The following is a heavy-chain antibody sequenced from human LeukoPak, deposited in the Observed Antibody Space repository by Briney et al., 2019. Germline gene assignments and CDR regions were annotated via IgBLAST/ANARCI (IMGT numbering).Heavy chain of an antibody. Sequence: GGSLRLSCAASGFTFSSYSMNWVRQAPGKGLEWVSSISSSSSYIYYADSVKGRFTISRDNAKNSLYLQMNSLRAEDTAVYYCATGGRQLALEDWGRGTLVTVAS. CDR3: ATGGRQLALED. V-gene: IGHV3-21*01. CDR2: ISSSSSYI. D-gene: IGHD6-6*01. CDR1: GFTFSSYS. J-gene: IGHJ4*02.